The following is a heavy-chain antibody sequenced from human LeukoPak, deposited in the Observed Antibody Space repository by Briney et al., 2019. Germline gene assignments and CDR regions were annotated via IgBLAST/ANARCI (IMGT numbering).Heavy chain of an antibody. D-gene: IGHD2-21*02. CDR2: ISYDGSDK. Sequence: GRSLRLSCAASGFTFSDDAMHWARQAPGKGLEWVAVISYDGSDKYYPDSVKGRFTISRDNSKNTLHLQMNSLRAEDTAVYYCAKDQALAYCGGDCYTFDHWGQGTLVTVSS. CDR1: GFTFSDDA. V-gene: IGHV3-30*04. CDR3: AKDQALAYCGGDCYTFDH. J-gene: IGHJ4*02.